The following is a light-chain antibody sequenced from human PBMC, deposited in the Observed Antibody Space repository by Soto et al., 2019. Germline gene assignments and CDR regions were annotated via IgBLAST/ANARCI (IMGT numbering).Light chain of an antibody. V-gene: IGLV1-40*01. J-gene: IGLJ1*01. CDR3: QSYDNSLSGLYV. CDR1: SSNIGAGYD. CDR2: GNS. Sequence: QLVLTQPPSVSGAPGQRVTISCTGSSSNIGAGYDVHWYQQLPGTAPKLLIYGNSNRPSGVPDRFSGSKSGASAFLAISGLQAEDEADYYCQSYDNSLSGLYVFGTGTKLTVL.